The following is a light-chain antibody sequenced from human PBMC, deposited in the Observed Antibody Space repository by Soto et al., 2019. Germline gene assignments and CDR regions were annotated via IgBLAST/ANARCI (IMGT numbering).Light chain of an antibody. CDR2: GAS. CDR1: QSVSSSY. J-gene: IGKJ3*01. CDR3: QQYDSSPPIST. V-gene: IGKV3-20*01. Sequence: EIVLTQSPGTLSLSPGERATLSCRASQSVSSSYLAWYQQKPGQAPRLLIYGASSRATGIPDRFSGSGSGTDFTLTISRLEPEDFAVYYGQQYDSSPPISTFAPGPKVAIK.